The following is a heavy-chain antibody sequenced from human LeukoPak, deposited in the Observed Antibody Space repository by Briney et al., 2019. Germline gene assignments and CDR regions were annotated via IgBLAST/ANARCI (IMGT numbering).Heavy chain of an antibody. CDR2: ISGSGGST. V-gene: IGHV3-23*01. D-gene: IGHD3-3*01. J-gene: IGHJ6*02. Sequence: GGSLRLSCAASGFTFSGYAMSWVRQAPGKGLEWVSAISGSGGSTYYADSVKGRFTISRDNSKNTLYLQMNSLRAEDTAVYYCAKETYYDFWSGYFYYYGMDVWGQGTTVTVSS. CDR3: AKETYYDFWSGYFYYYGMDV. CDR1: GFTFSGYA.